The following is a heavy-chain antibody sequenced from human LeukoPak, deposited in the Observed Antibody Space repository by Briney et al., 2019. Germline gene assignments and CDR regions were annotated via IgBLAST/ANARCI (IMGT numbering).Heavy chain of an antibody. J-gene: IGHJ4*02. CDR1: GFTVSSNY. D-gene: IGHD3-10*01. V-gene: IGHV3-66*01. CDR3: ARGGVASGSGSNDY. CDR2: IYSGGST. Sequence: GGSLRLSCAASGFTVSSNYMSWVRQAPGKGLEWVSVIYSGGSTYYADSVKGRFTISRDNSKNTLYLQMNSLRAEDTAVYYCARGGVASGSGSNDYWGQGTLVTVSS.